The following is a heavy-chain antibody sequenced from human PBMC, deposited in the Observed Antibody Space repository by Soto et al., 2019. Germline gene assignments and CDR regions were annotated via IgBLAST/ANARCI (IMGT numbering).Heavy chain of an antibody. D-gene: IGHD1-26*01. V-gene: IGHV3-30*18. J-gene: IGHJ4*02. CDR3: AKDLYSGSLDY. CDR2: ISYDGSNK. CDR1: GFTFSSYG. Sequence: QVQLVESGGGVVQPGRSLRLSCAASGFTFSSYGMHWVRQAPGKGLEWVAVISYDGSNKYYADSVKGRFTISRDNSKNTLYLQMNSLRAEDTAVYYCAKDLYSGSLDYWGQGTLVTVSS.